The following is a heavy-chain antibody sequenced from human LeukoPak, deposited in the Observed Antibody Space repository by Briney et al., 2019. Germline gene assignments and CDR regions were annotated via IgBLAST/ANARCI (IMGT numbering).Heavy chain of an antibody. J-gene: IGHJ4*02. CDR1: GYTFTGYY. Sequence: ASVKVSCKASGYTFTGYYMHWVRQAPGQGLEWMGWVSAYNGNTDYAQNLQGRVTMTTDTSTTTAYMELRSLRSDDTAVYYCARRASSWYQFDYWGQGTLVTVSS. CDR2: VSAYNGNT. V-gene: IGHV1-18*04. CDR3: ARRASSWYQFDY. D-gene: IGHD6-13*01.